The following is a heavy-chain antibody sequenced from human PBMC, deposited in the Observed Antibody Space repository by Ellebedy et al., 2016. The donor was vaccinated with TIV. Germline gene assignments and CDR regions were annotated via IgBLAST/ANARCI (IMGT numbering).Heavy chain of an antibody. CDR1: GFTFSSYA. CDR2: ISGSGGST. CDR3: ARDWSDYSNSIDY. Sequence: GESLKISCAASGFTFSSYAMSWVRQAPGKGLEWVSAISGSGGSTYYADSVKGRFTISRDNSKNTLYLQMNSLRAEDTAVYYCARDWSDYSNSIDYWGQGTLVTVSS. D-gene: IGHD4-11*01. V-gene: IGHV3-23*01. J-gene: IGHJ4*02.